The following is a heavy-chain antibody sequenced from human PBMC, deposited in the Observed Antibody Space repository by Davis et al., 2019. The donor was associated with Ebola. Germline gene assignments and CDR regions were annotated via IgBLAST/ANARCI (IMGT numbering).Heavy chain of an antibody. V-gene: IGHV3-7*04. D-gene: IGHD3-10*01. CDR1: GFTFSSYW. J-gene: IGHJ6*02. Sequence: GESLKISCAASGFTFSSYWMSWVRQAPGKGLEWVANIKQDGSEKYYVDSVKGRFTISRDNAKNSLYLQMNSLRAEDTAVYYCARGSYYYGSGSSGYYGMDVWGQGTTVTVSS. CDR3: ARGSYYYGSGSSGYYGMDV. CDR2: IKQDGSEK.